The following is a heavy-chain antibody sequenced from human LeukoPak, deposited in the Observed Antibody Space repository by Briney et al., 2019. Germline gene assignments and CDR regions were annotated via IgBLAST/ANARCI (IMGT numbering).Heavy chain of an antibody. Sequence: ASVKVSCKASGGTFSSYAISWVRQAPGQGLEWMGGIIPIFGTANYAQKFQGRVTITTDESTSTAYMELNSLRSEDTAVYYCARVHCSSTSCYTGASYYYYMDVWGKGTTVTVSS. CDR2: IIPIFGTA. CDR1: GGTFSSYA. D-gene: IGHD2-2*02. CDR3: ARVHCSSTSCYTGASYYYYMDV. V-gene: IGHV1-69*05. J-gene: IGHJ6*03.